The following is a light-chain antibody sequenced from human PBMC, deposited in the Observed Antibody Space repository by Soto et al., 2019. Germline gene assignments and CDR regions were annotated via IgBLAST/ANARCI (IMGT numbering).Light chain of an antibody. CDR1: QGISTL. CDR2: AAS. Sequence: EIVLTQSPSTLSVSPGERATLFCRASQGISTLLSWYQQKPGQAPRLLIYAASTRAAGIPARFSGSWSGTDFTLTISSLQSEDFAIYYCQQYYDWPITFGQGTRLEI. CDR3: QQYYDWPIT. V-gene: IGKV3-15*01. J-gene: IGKJ5*01.